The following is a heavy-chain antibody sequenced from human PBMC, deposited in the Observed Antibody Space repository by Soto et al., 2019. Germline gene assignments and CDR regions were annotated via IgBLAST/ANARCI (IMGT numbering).Heavy chain of an antibody. Sequence: ASVKVSCKASGYTFTGYYMHWVRQAPGQGLEWMGWINPNSGGTNYAQKFQGRVTMTRDTSISTAYMELSRLRSDDTAVYYCARAPSNGRLRYFDWLSDYWGQGTLVTVSS. V-gene: IGHV1-2*02. CDR1: GYTFTGYY. CDR3: ARAPSNGRLRYFDWLSDY. CDR2: INPNSGGT. J-gene: IGHJ4*02. D-gene: IGHD3-9*01.